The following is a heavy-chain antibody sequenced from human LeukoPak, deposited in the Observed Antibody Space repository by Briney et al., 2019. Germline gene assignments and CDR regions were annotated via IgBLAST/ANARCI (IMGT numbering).Heavy chain of an antibody. D-gene: IGHD2-15*01. J-gene: IGHJ4*02. CDR3: ARPGTYCSGGSCYPTKGCYFDY. V-gene: IGHV5-51*01. CDR1: GYSFTSYW. Sequence: GESLKISCKGSGYSFTSYWIGWVRQMPGKGLEWMGIIYPGDSDTRYSPSFQGQVTISADKSISTAYLQWSSLKASDTAMYYCARPGTYCSGGSCYPTKGCYFDYWGQGTLVTVSS. CDR2: IYPGDSDT.